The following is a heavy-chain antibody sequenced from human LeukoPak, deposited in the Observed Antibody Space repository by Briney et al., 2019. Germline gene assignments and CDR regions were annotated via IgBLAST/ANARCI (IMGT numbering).Heavy chain of an antibody. Sequence: PGGSLRLSCTASGFTFSSYWMHWVRQAPGKGLVWVSHIGGDGTTTGYADSVKGRFTISKDNAKNTLYLQMNSLRVEDTAVYYCASSIVVPGHYWGQGTLVTVSS. CDR3: ASSIVVPGHY. D-gene: IGHD6-19*01. V-gene: IGHV3-74*01. J-gene: IGHJ4*02. CDR1: GFTFSSYW. CDR2: IGGDGTTT.